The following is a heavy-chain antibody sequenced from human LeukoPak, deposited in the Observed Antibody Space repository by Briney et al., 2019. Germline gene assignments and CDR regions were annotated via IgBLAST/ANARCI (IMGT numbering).Heavy chain of an antibody. D-gene: IGHD2-2*02. CDR2: ISSSGSTI. J-gene: IGHJ4*02. V-gene: IGHV3-48*03. CDR3: ARDLELVPAAIGYFDY. CDR1: GFTFSSYE. Sequence: QSGGSLRLSCAASGFTFSSYEMNWVRQAPGKGLEWVSYISSSGSTIYYADSVKGRFTISRDNAKNSLYLQMNSLRAEDTAVYYCARDLELVPAAIGYFDYWGQGTLVTVSS.